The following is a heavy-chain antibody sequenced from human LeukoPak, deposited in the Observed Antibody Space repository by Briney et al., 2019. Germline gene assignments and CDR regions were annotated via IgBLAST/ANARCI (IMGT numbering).Heavy chain of an antibody. Sequence: SWDTLSHIRTVSGGSISSGGYYWSWIRQHPGKGLEWIGYIYYSGSTYYNPSLKSRVTISVDTSKNQFSLKLSSVTAADTAVYYCARGGSNYVDYWGQGTLVTVSS. V-gene: IGHV4-31*03. CDR2: IYYSGST. J-gene: IGHJ4*02. CDR3: ARGGSNYVDY. D-gene: IGHD3-16*01. CDR1: GGSISSGGYY.